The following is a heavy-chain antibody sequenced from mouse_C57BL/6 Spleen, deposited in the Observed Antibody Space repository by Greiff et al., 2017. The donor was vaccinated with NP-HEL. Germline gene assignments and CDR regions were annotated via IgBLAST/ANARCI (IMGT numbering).Heavy chain of an antibody. CDR2: IYPGDGDT. CDR3: ARAGTGTFDY. CDR1: GYAFSSYW. J-gene: IGHJ2*01. V-gene: IGHV1-80*01. Sequence: LVESGAELVKPGASVKISCKASGYAFSSYWMNWVKQRPGKGLEWIGQIYPGDGDTNYNGKFKGKATLTADKSSSTADMQLSSLTSEDSAVSFCARAGTGTFDYWGQGTTLTVSS. D-gene: IGHD4-1*01.